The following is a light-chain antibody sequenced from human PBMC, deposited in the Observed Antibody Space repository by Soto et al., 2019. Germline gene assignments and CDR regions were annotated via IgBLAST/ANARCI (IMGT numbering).Light chain of an antibody. CDR2: KAS. J-gene: IGKJ4*01. V-gene: IGKV1-5*03. CDR1: ESIGNW. CDR3: QQYTTDPLT. Sequence: DIQMTQSPSTLSASVGDRVTITCRASESIGNWLAWYQQKAGKAPKLLIYKASSLESGVPSTFSGSGSGTEFTLTITSLQTDDFATYYCQQYTTDPLTFGGGTKVEIK.